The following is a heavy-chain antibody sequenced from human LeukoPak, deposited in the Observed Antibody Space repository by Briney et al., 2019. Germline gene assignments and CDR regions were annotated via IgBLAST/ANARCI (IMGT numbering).Heavy chain of an antibody. V-gene: IGHV1-18*01. CDR1: GYTFTSYG. J-gene: IGHJ2*01. D-gene: IGHD6-13*01. CDR3: ARGIAAAGTPVYL. CDR2: ISAYNGNT. Sequence: ASVKVSCKASGYTFTSYGISWVRQAPGQGLEWMGWISAYNGNTNYAQKLQGRVTMTTDTSTSTPYMELKSLRSEDTAVYYCARGIAAAGTPVYLWGRGTLVTVSS.